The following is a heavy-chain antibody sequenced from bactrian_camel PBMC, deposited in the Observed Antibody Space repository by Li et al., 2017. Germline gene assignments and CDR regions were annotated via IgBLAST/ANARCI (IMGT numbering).Heavy chain of an antibody. CDR1: GFTFGSYV. Sequence: QLVEFGGGLVQPGGSLRLSCAASGFTFGSYVMSWVRQAPGKERELVSSVRSDKTTAYADSVKGRFTISRDNAKNTLYLQLNSLKTEDTAMYYCAGGAYYNEYGTATRYWGQGTQVTVS. CDR2: VRSDKTT. D-gene: IGHD4*01. CDR3: AGGAYYNEYGTATRY. J-gene: IGHJ4*01. V-gene: IGHV3S10*01.